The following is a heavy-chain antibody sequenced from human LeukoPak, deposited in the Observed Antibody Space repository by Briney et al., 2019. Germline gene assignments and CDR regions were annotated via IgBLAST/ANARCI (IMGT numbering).Heavy chain of an antibody. CDR2: ISGSGDST. CDR1: GFTFSNYA. D-gene: IGHD2-15*01. J-gene: IGHJ4*02. CDR3: AKGIQRWELPNFDY. V-gene: IGHV3-23*01. Sequence: GGSLRLSCAASGFTFSNYAMSWVRQAPGKGLEWVSAISGSGDSTYYADSVKGLFTISRDNSKNTLYLQMNSLRAEDTAVYYCAKGIQRWELPNFDYWGQGTLVTVSS.